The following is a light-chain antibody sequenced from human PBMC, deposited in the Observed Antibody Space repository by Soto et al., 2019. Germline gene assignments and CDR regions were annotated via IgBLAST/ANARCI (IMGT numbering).Light chain of an antibody. V-gene: IGKV1-5*01. CDR2: DAS. J-gene: IGKJ1*01. CDR3: QQYHIWPPWT. CDR1: QSISSW. Sequence: DIQMTQSPSTLSASVGDRVTITCRVSQSISSWLAWYQQKPGKAPKLLIYDASSLESGVPSRFSGSGSGTEFTLTISSLQSEDFAVYYCQQYHIWPPWTSGQGTKVDNK.